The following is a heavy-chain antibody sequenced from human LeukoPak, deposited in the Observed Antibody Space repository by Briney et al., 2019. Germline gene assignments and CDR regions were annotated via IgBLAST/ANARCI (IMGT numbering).Heavy chain of an antibody. CDR3: AKGHSGWYWLDYYYGMDV. CDR2: ISGSGGST. D-gene: IGHD6-19*01. CDR1: GFTFSSYA. V-gene: IGHV3-23*01. Sequence: PGGSLRLSCAASGFTFSSYAMSWVRQAPGKGLEWVSAISGSGGSTYYADSVKGRFTISRDNSKNTLYLQMNSLRAEDTAVYYCAKGHSGWYWLDYYYGMDVWGQGTTVTVSS. J-gene: IGHJ6*02.